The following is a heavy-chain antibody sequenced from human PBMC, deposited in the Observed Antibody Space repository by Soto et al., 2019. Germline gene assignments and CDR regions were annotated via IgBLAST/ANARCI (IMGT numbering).Heavy chain of an antibody. CDR3: ASSGYWLIVTTVPYYFDY. J-gene: IGHJ4*02. D-gene: IGHD4-17*01. Sequence: PTEALSLTCAVSGGAFRGYYWRWIRQPSGSGRKCHGRMNHGGITNYHPSLKSRATLAADKSENQFTVKQSSETAADTAVYYCASSGYWLIVTTVPYYFDYWGQGTLVTAPQ. CDR1: GGAFRGYY. CDR2: MNHGGIT. V-gene: IGHV4-34*01.